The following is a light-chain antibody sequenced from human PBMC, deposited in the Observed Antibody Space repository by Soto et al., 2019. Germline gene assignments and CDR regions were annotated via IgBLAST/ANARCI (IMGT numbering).Light chain of an antibody. CDR3: TSYAGTYSFFYV. CDR2: EVS. CDR1: SSDVGGYNY. V-gene: IGLV2-8*01. Sequence: QSVLTQPASVSGSPGQSITISCTGTSSDVGGYNYVSWYQRHPGKAHKLMIYEVSKRPSGVPDRFSGSKSGNTASLTVSGLQAEDEADYYCTSYAGTYSFFYVFGTGTKVTVL. J-gene: IGLJ1*01.